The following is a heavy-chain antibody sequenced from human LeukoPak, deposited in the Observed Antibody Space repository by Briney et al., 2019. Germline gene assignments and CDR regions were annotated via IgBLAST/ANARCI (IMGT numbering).Heavy chain of an antibody. V-gene: IGHV3-30*04. Sequence: PGGSLRLSCAASGFTFSSYAMHWVRQAPGKGLEWVAVISYDGSNKYYADSVKGRFTISRDNSKNTLYLQMNSLRAEDTAVYYCGRDTAMVIHYWGQGTLVTVSS. CDR3: GRDTAMVIHY. J-gene: IGHJ4*02. CDR1: GFTFSSYA. CDR2: ISYDGSNK. D-gene: IGHD5-18*01.